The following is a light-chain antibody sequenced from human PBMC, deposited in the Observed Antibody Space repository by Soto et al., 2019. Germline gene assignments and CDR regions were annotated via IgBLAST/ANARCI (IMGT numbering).Light chain of an antibody. CDR1: QSIGTY. CDR2: AAS. V-gene: IGKV1-39*01. J-gene: IGKJ2*01. CDR3: QQSFSTPPT. Sequence: DIQMPQSPSSLSASVGDRVTITCRASQSIGTYLNWYLQKPGKAPQLLIHAASSLQTGVLSRFSGSGSGTEFALAISSPQPEDFASFYCQQSFSTPPTFGQGTKLAIK.